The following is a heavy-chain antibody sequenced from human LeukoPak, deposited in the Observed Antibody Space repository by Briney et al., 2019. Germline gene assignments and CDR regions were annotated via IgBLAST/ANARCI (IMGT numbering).Heavy chain of an antibody. CDR2: ISYDGSNK. CDR3: AKEWLVSGNDY. J-gene: IGHJ4*02. V-gene: IGHV3-30*18. D-gene: IGHD6-19*01. Sequence: PGGSLRLSCAASGFTFSSYGMHWVRQAPGKGLEWVAVISYDGSNKYYADSVKGRFTISRDNSKNTLYLQMNSLRAEDTAVYYCAKEWLVSGNDYWGQGTLVTVSS. CDR1: GFTFSSYG.